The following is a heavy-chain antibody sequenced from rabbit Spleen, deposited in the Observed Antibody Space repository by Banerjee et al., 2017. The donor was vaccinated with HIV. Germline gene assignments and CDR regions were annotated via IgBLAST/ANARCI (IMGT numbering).Heavy chain of an antibody. J-gene: IGHJ4*01. CDR3: AKSDGGDDGFAFSL. CDR2: IYTGSGTT. CDR1: GVSFNDKDE. Sequence: QEHLEESGGGLVKPEGSLTLTCKASGVSFNDKDEMCWVRQAPGKGLEWIATIYTGSGTTYYASWAKGRFTITRTTSLNTVDLQMNSLTAADTATYFCAKSDGGDDGFAFSLWGPGTLVTVS. D-gene: IGHD2-1*01. V-gene: IGHV1S43*01.